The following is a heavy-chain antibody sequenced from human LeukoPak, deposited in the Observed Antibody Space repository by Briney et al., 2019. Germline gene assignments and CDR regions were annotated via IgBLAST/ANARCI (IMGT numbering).Heavy chain of an antibody. V-gene: IGHV4-30-4*01. CDR1: GGSISSGDYC. D-gene: IGHD3-9*01. Sequence: PSQTLSLTCTVSGGSISSGDYCWSWIRQPPGKGLEWIGYIYYSGSTYYNPSLKSRVTISVDTSKNQFSLKLSSVTAADTAVYYCARGYFDWLSYGMDVWGQGTTVTVSS. J-gene: IGHJ6*02. CDR2: IYYSGST. CDR3: ARGYFDWLSYGMDV.